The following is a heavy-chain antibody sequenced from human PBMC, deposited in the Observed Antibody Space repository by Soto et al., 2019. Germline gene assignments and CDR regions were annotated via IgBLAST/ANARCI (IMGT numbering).Heavy chain of an antibody. CDR1: GFSFSSHG. V-gene: IGHV3-33*01. D-gene: IGHD3-3*02. Sequence: QVQLVESGGNVVQPGRSLRLSCAASGFSFSSHGMHWVRQAPGKGLEWVAHLWAGGNIRYYAYSVKGRFTISSDHSKNTLYLPMDSPGAEDTAVYYCARDAQHLANYGMDVWGQGTRVTVSS. CDR3: ARDAQHLANYGMDV. CDR2: LWAGGNIR. J-gene: IGHJ6*02.